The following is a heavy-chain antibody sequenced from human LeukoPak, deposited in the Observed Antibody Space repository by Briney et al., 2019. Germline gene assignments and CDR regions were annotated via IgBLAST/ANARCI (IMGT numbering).Heavy chain of an antibody. Sequence: PGGALRLSCVASGFTFDDYAMHWVRQVPGRGLEGVSLISGHGGATHHADSVKGRFTISRDNSKNSLYLQMNSLRTEDTALYYCAKVRYCSGGSCYHAFDIWGQGTMVTVSS. D-gene: IGHD2-15*01. J-gene: IGHJ3*02. V-gene: IGHV3-43*02. CDR1: GFTFDDYA. CDR3: AKVRYCSGGSCYHAFDI. CDR2: ISGHGGAT.